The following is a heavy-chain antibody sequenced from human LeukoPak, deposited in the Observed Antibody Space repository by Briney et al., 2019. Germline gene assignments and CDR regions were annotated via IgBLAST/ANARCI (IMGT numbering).Heavy chain of an antibody. V-gene: IGHV5-51*01. Sequence: GESLRISCKGSGYTFSSYWVGWVRQMPGKGLEWMGIIYPGDSDTRYSPSLQGQVTISVDTSIGTAYLQWSSLKASDTAIYYCARQNDFRLDYWGQGTLVTVSS. J-gene: IGHJ4*02. CDR3: ARQNDFRLDY. D-gene: IGHD3-3*01. CDR1: GYTFSSYW. CDR2: IYPGDSDT.